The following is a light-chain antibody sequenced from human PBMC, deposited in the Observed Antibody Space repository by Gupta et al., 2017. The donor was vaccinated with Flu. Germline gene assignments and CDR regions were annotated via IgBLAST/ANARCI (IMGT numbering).Light chain of an antibody. V-gene: IGLV3-25*03. Sequence: SYVLTQPPSLSVSSGQTARITCHGDALSNQFTYWYQQKPGQAPVLVIFKDTERPSGIPERFSGSNSGTTVTLTISGVQAEDEAAYYCQSADNSGTYVVFGGGTRLTV. CDR3: QSADNSGTYVV. J-gene: IGLJ3*02. CDR2: KDT. CDR1: ALSNQF.